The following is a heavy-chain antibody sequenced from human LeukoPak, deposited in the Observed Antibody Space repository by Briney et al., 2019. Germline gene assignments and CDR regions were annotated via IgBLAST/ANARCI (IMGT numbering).Heavy chain of an antibody. CDR3: ARVIAGATGFDC. V-gene: IGHV3-11*06. CDR2: ISSSSRYT. D-gene: IGHD1-26*01. J-gene: IGHJ4*02. Sequence: GGSLRLSCAASGFTFSDYYMSWIRQAPGKGLEWVSYISSSSRYTNYADSVKGRFTISRDNAKNSLYLQMDSLRAEDTAVYYCARVIAGATGFDCWGQGAVVTVSS. CDR1: GFTFSDYY.